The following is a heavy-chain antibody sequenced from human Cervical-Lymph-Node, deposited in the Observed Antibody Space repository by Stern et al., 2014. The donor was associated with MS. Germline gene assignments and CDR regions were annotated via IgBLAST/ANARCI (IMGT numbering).Heavy chain of an antibody. J-gene: IGHJ6*02. Sequence: QVQLQESGPGLVKPSETLSLTCTVSGGSISSYYWSWIRQPPGKGLEWIGYIYYSGSTNYNPSLKSRVTISVDTSKNQFSLKLSSVTAADTAVYYCARGDPGYSYGYSYYYYGMDVWGQGTTVTVS. CDR1: GGSISSYY. CDR3: ARGDPGYSYGYSYYYYGMDV. CDR2: IYYSGST. V-gene: IGHV4-59*01. D-gene: IGHD5-18*01.